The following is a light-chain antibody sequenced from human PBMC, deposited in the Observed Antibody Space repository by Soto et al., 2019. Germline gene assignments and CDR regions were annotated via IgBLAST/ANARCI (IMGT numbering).Light chain of an antibody. V-gene: IGKV3-15*01. CDR3: QQYSNWPPT. Sequence: EIVMTQSPVTLSVSPGERATLSCRASQSVSSKLAWYQQKPGQAPRLLIFGASTRATGIPARFSGFVSGTEFTLTISSLQSEDFAIYYCQQYSNWPPTFGQGTKVEIK. CDR1: QSVSSK. J-gene: IGKJ1*01. CDR2: GAS.